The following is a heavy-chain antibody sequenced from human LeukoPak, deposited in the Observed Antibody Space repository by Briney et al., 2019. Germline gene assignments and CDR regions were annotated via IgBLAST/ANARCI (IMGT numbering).Heavy chain of an antibody. CDR1: GYTFTGYY. J-gene: IGHJ4*02. CDR2: INPNSGGT. CDR3: ARELLDVDYDILTGYYSVVSHPIDY. V-gene: IGHV1-2*02. D-gene: IGHD3-9*01. Sequence: GASVKVSCKASGYTFTGYYMHWVRQAPGQGLEWMGWINPNSGGTNYAQKFQGRVTMTRDTSISTAYMELSRLRSDDTAVYYCARELLDVDYDILTGYYSVVSHPIDYWGQGTLVTVSS.